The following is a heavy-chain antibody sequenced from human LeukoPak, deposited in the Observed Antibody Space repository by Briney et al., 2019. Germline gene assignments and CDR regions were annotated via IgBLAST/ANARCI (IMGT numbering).Heavy chain of an antibody. CDR2: IIPILGIA. D-gene: IGHD3-10*01. CDR1: GGTFNNYA. CDR3: ARDRTDYYGSGDE. Sequence: SVKVSCKASGGTFNNYAITWVRQAPGQGLEWMGRIIPILGIANYAQKFQGRVTITADKSTSTAYMELSSLRSEDTGVYYCARDRTDYYGSGDEWGQGTLVTVSS. J-gene: IGHJ4*02. V-gene: IGHV1-69*04.